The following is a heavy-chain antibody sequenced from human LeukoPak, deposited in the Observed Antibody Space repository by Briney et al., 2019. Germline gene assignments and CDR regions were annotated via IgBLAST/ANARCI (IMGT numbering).Heavy chain of an antibody. J-gene: IGHJ4*02. D-gene: IGHD6-13*01. Sequence: SETLSLTCAVYGGSFSGYFWSWIRQPPGKGLEWIGEINQSGSTNYNPSLKSRVTISVDSPKNQFSLKLSSVTAADTAVYYCARGFDRSWYTPHYWGQGTLVTVSS. CDR3: ARGFDRSWYTPHY. V-gene: IGHV4-34*01. CDR1: GGSFSGYF. CDR2: INQSGST.